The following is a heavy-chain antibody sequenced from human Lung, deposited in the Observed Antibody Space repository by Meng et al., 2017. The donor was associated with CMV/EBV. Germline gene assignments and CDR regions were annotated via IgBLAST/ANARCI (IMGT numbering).Heavy chain of an antibody. CDR3: ASDHQYSSSSDFDP. V-gene: IGHV1-18*01. J-gene: IGHJ5*02. CDR1: GYTLTSDG. D-gene: IGHD6-6*01. CDR2: ISAYNGNT. Sequence: SGYTLTSDGISWVRQAPGQGLEWMGWISAYNGNTNYAQKLQGRVTMTTDTSTSTAYMELRSLRSDDTAVYYCASDHQYSSSSDFDPWGQGTLVTVSS.